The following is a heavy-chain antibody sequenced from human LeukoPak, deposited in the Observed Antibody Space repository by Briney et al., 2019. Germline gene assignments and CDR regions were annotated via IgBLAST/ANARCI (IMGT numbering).Heavy chain of an antibody. V-gene: IGHV4-34*01. Sequence: SETLSLTCAVYGGSFSGYYWSWIRQPPGKGLEWIGEINHSGSTNYNPSLKSRVTISVDTSKNQFSLKLSSVTAADTAVYYCARGSSIDYWGQGTLVTVSS. CDR1: GGSFSGYY. CDR2: INHSGST. J-gene: IGHJ4*02. CDR3: ARGSSIDY.